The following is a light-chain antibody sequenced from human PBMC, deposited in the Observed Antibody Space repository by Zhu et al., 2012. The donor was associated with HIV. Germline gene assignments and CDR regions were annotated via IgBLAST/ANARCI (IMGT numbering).Light chain of an antibody. Sequence: ATLSCRTSQSVSSYLAWYQQKPGQAPRLLIYDTSKRAAGIPARFSGSGSGTDFTLTISSLEPEDFALYYCQQRRNWPLTFGGGTRVEI. CDR3: QQRRNWPLT. CDR2: DTS. CDR1: QSVSSY. J-gene: IGKJ4*01. V-gene: IGKV3-11*01.